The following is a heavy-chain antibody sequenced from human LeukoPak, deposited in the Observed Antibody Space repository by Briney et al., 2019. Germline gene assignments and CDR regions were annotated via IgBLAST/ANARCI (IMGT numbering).Heavy chain of an antibody. CDR1: GFTFDDYA. CDR2: ISWNSGSI. D-gene: IGHD5-18*01. J-gene: IGHJ4*02. CDR3: AKDKGYSYGGNFDY. V-gene: IGHV3-9*01. Sequence: GGSLRLSCAASGFTFDDYAMHWVRQAPGKGLEWVSGISWNSGSIGYADSVKGRFTISRDNAKNSLYLQMNSLRAEDTALYYCAKDKGYSYGGNFDYWGQGTLVTVSS.